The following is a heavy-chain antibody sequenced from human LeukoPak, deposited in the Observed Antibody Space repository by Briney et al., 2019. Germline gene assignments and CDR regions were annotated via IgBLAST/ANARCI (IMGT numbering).Heavy chain of an antibody. CDR1: GFTFSSYA. Sequence: GGSLRLSCAASGFTFSSYAMSWVRQAPGKGLEWVSVISNSGGSTYYADSVKGRFTISRDNSKNTLYLQMNSLRAEDTAVYYSAKGVRFGESNFDYWGQGTLVTVSS. V-gene: IGHV3-23*01. J-gene: IGHJ4*02. CDR3: AKGVRFGESNFDY. CDR2: ISNSGGST. D-gene: IGHD3-10*01.